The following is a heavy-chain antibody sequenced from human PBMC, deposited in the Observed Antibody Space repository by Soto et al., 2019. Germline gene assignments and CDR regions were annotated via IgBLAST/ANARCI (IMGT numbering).Heavy chain of an antibody. Sequence: GGSLRLSCAASGFTFSSYDMIWVRQATGKGLEWVSAIGTAGDTYYPGSVKGRFTISRENAKNSLCLQMNSLRAGDTAVYYCARGVGAVAGPYYYYGMDVWGQGTTVTVSS. D-gene: IGHD6-19*01. J-gene: IGHJ6*02. V-gene: IGHV3-13*01. CDR2: IGTAGDT. CDR3: ARGVGAVAGPYYYYGMDV. CDR1: GFTFSSYD.